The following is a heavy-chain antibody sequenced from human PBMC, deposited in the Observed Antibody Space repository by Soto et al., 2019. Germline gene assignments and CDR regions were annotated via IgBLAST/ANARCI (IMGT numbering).Heavy chain of an antibody. CDR2: INPSGGST. V-gene: IGHV1-46*03. J-gene: IGHJ6*03. D-gene: IGHD3-3*01. CDR1: GDTFTSYY. Sequence: ASVKASCKASGDTFTSYYMHWVRQAPEQGLEWMGIINPSGGSTSYAQKFQGRVTMTRDTSTSTVYMELSSLRSEDTAVYYCARGVYYDFWSGAADAYYYYMDVWGKGTTVTVSS. CDR3: ARGVYYDFWSGAADAYYYYMDV.